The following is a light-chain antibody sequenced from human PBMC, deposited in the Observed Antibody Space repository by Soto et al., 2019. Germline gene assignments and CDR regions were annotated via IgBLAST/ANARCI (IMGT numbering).Light chain of an antibody. V-gene: IGKV3-20*01. CDR2: GAS. Sequence: STQSPHLLSLSPGERATLSRTASQRVSSTYLAWYQQKPGQAPRLLIYGASSRATGIPDRFSGSGSGTVFTLTISSLQPDDFAVYYCQQYDNSPQTFGQGTKVDIK. J-gene: IGKJ1*01. CDR1: QRVSSTY. CDR3: QQYDNSPQT.